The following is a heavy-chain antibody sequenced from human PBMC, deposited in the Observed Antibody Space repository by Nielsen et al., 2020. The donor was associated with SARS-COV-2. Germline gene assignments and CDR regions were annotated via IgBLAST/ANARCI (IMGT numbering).Heavy chain of an antibody. CDR3: ARLRDSNYEQGNYFDY. CDR1: GFTFSSYA. D-gene: IGHD4-11*01. J-gene: IGHJ4*02. Sequence: GESLKISCAASGFTFSSYAMHWVRQAPGKGLEWVAVISYDGSNKYYADSVKGRFTISRDNSKNTLYLQMNSLRAEDTAVYYCARLRDSNYEQGNYFDYWGQGTLVTVSS. V-gene: IGHV3-30-3*01. CDR2: ISYDGSNK.